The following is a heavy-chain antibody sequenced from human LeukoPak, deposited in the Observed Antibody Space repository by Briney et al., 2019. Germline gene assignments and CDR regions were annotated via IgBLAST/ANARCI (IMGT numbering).Heavy chain of an antibody. Sequence: NTSETLSLTCAAYGVSFSGYYWSRVRQPPGKGLEWVGEINHSGSTNYNPSLKSRVTISVEATKNQFSLKLSSVTAADTAVYYCARGVYYYGSGSYLDYWGQGTLVTVSS. CDR3: ARGVYYYGSGSYLDY. J-gene: IGHJ4*02. CDR2: INHSGST. D-gene: IGHD3-10*01. CDR1: GVSFSGYY. V-gene: IGHV4-34*01.